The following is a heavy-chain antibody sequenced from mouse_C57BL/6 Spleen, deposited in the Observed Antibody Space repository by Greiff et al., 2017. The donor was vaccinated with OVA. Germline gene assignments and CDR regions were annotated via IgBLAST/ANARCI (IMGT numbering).Heavy chain of an antibody. CDR3: DRDGDYDGEYYYAMDY. D-gene: IGHD2-4*01. V-gene: IGHV14-3*01. J-gene: IGHJ4*01. Sequence: EVQGVESVAELVRPGASVKLSCTASGFNIKNTYMHWVKQRPEQGLEWIGRIDPANGNTKYAPKFQGKATITADTSSNTAYLQLSSLTSEDTAIYYCDRDGDYDGEYYYAMDYWGQGTSVTVSS. CDR2: IDPANGNT. CDR1: GFNIKNTY.